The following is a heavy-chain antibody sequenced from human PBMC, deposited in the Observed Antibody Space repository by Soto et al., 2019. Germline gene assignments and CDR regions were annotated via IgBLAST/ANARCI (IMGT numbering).Heavy chain of an antibody. CDR2: IYPGDSDT. CDR1: GYSFTSYW. D-gene: IGHD1-26*01. V-gene: IGHV5-51*01. CDR3: ARAPVGATTNYYYYGMDV. J-gene: IGHJ6*02. Sequence: GESLKISCNGSGYSFTSYWIGWVRQMPGKGLEWMGIIYPGDSDTRYSPSFQGQVTISADKSISTAYLQWSSLKASDTAMYYCARAPVGATTNYYYYGMDVWGQGTTVTVSS.